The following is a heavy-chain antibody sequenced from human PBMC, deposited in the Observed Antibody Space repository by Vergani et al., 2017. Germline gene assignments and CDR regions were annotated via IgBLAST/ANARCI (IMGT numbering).Heavy chain of an antibody. CDR3: ARDYSSDWTYFDY. J-gene: IGHJ4*02. CDR1: GFTFSSCS. D-gene: IGHD6-19*01. V-gene: IGHV3-21*01. CDR2: ISSSSSYI. Sequence: EVQLVESGGGLVKPGGSLRLSCAASGFTFSSCSMNWVRQAPGKGLEWVSSISSSSSYIYYADSVKGRFTISRDNAKNSLYLQMNSLRAEDTAVYYCARDYSSDWTYFDYWGQGTLVTVSS.